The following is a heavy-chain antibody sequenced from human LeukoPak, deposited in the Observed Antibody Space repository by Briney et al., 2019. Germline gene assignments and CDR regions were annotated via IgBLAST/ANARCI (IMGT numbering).Heavy chain of an antibody. J-gene: IGHJ4*01. CDR3: ARGSDRYKAGNY. V-gene: IGHV4-34*01. CDR2: IRDSGSI. CDR1: GGSFSDYY. D-gene: IGHD3-16*02. Sequence: PSETLSLTCAVYGGSFSDYYWSWIRQPPGKGLEWIGEIRDSGSINYNPSLKSRVTISVDTSKNQFSLNLRSVTAADTAFSYCARGSDRYKAGNYWGQGTLVTVSS.